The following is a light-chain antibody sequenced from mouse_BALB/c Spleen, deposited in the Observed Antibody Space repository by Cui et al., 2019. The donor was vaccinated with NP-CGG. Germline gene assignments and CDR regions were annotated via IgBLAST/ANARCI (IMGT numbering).Light chain of an antibody. CDR3: ALWYSNHWV. J-gene: IGLJ1*01. Sequence: QAVVTQESALTTSPGETVTLTCRSSTEAVTTSNYANWVQEKPDHLFTGLIGSTNNRAPGVPARFSGSLIGDKAALTITGAQTEDEAIYFCALWYSNHWVFGGGTKLTVL. CDR2: STN. V-gene: IGLV1*01. CDR1: TEAVTTSNY.